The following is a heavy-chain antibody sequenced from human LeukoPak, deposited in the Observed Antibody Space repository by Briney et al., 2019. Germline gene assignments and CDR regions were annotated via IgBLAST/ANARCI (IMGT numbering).Heavy chain of an antibody. CDR1: GYILTELS. D-gene: IGHD1-26*01. J-gene: IGHJ4*02. V-gene: IGHV1-24*01. CDR2: FDPEDGET. CDR3: ATDIRSYYYFDY. Sequence: ASVKVSCKVSGYILTELSMHWVRQAPGKGREWMGGFDPEDGETIYAQKFQGRVTMTEDTSTDTAYMELSSLRSEDTAVYYCATDIRSYYYFDYWGQGTLVTVSS.